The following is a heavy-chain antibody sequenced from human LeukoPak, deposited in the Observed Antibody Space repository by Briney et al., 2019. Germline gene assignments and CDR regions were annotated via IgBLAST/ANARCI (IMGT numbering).Heavy chain of an antibody. Sequence: TGGSLRLSCAASGFTFSSYAMSWVRQAPGKGLEWVSAISGSGGSTYYADSVKGRFTISRDNSKNTLYLQMNSLRAEDTAVYYCAGPLAPSRDYGLDVWGQGTTVTVSS. CDR3: AGPLAPSRDYGLDV. J-gene: IGHJ6*02. V-gene: IGHV3-23*01. CDR1: GFTFSSYA. CDR2: ISGSGGST.